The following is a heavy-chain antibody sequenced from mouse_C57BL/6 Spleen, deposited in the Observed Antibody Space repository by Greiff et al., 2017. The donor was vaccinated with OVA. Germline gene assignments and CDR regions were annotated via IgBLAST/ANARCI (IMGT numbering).Heavy chain of an antibody. CDR2: IDPSDSYT. J-gene: IGHJ2*01. V-gene: IGHV1-50*01. CDR3: AGYDYDFDH. CDR1: GYTFTSYW. Sequence: QVQLKQPGAELVKPGASVKLSCKASGYTFTSYWMQWVKQRPGQGLEWIGEIDPSDSYTNYNQKFKGKATLTVDTSSSTAYMQLSSLTSEDSAVYYCAGYDYDFDHWGQGTTLTVSS. D-gene: IGHD2-4*01.